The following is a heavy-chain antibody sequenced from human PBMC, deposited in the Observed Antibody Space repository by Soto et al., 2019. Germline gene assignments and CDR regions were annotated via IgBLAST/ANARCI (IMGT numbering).Heavy chain of an antibody. J-gene: IGHJ2*01. V-gene: IGHV1-18*01. CDR3: ARAHFPEGYCSSTSCLKYWYFDL. D-gene: IGHD2-2*01. CDR2: ISAYNGNT. Sequence: ASVKVSCKASGYTFTSYGISWVRQAPGQGLEWMGWISAYNGNTNYAQKLQGRVTMTTDTSTSTAYMELRSLRSDDTAVYYCARAHFPEGYCSSTSCLKYWYFDLWGRGTPVTVSS. CDR1: GYTFTSYG.